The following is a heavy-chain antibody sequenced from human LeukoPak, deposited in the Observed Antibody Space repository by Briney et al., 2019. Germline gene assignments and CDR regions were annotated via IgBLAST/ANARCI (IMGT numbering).Heavy chain of an antibody. J-gene: IGHJ5*02. D-gene: IGHD3-10*01. CDR3: SKDLTSDFGGDLDP. V-gene: IGHV3-30*02. CDR1: GFTFSSYG. CDR2: IRYDGSNK. Sequence: GGSLRLSCAASGFTFSSYGMHWVRQAPGKGLEWVAFIRYDGSNKYYADSVKGRFTISRDNSKNTLYLQMNSLRVEDAAVYYCSKDLTSDFGGDLDPWGQGTLVTVSS.